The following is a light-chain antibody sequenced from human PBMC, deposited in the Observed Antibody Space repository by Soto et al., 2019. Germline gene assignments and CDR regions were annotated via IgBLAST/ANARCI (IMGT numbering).Light chain of an antibody. CDR2: RNN. Sequence: QSLLTQPPSASGTPGQTVTISCSGSSSNIGSNYVYWYQQLPGTAPKLLIHRNNQRPSGVPDRFSGSKSGTSASLAISGLRSEDEADYYCAAWDDSLSGRVFGGGTKVTVL. J-gene: IGLJ3*02. V-gene: IGLV1-47*01. CDR3: AAWDDSLSGRV. CDR1: SSNIGSNY.